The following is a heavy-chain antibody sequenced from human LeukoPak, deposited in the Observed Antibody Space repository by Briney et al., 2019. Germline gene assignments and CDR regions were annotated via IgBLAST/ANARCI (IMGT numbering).Heavy chain of an antibody. V-gene: IGHV1-24*01. D-gene: IGHD2-15*01. J-gene: IGHJ4*02. Sequence: EASVKVSCKASGGTFSSYAISWVRQAPGKGLEWMGGFDPEDGETIYAQKFQGRVTMTEDTSTDTAYMELSSLRSEDTAVYYCATPRWYLQDPFDYWGQGTLVTVSS. CDR3: ATPRWYLQDPFDY. CDR1: GGTFSSYA. CDR2: FDPEDGET.